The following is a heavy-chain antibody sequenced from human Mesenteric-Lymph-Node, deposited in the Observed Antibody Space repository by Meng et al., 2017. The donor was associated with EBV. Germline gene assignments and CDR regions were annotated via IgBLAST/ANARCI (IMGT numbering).Heavy chain of an antibody. D-gene: IGHD1-26*01. CDR1: GFLFSNYW. J-gene: IGHJ5*02. Sequence: EEELGESGGGLVQPGGSLILSCAASGFLFSNYWMHWVRQVPGKGLVWVSRINSDGSVTDYADSVKGRFTISRDNAKNTLYLQMNSLRADDTAVYYCARDSSQWELLHWFDPWGQGTLVTVSS. CDR2: INSDGSVT. CDR3: ARDSSQWELLHWFDP. V-gene: IGHV3-74*01.